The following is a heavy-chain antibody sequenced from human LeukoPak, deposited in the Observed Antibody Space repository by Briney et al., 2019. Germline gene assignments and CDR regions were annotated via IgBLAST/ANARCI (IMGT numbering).Heavy chain of an antibody. V-gene: IGHV4-39*01. CDR1: GGSISSSSYY. D-gene: IGHD4-17*01. J-gene: IGHJ4*02. CDR3: ARPDGDYIDC. CDR2: IYYSGST. Sequence: SETLSLTCTVSGGSISSSSYYWGWIRQPPGKGLEWIGSIYYSGSTYYNPSLKSRVTISVDTSKNQFSLKLSSVTAADTAVYYCARPDGDYIDCWGQGTLVTVSS.